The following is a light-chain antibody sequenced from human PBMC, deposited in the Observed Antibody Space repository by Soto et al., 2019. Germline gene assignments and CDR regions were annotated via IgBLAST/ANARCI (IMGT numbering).Light chain of an antibody. J-gene: IGKJ1*01. Sequence: PGERATLSCRASQSVGSAYLAWYQHKPGQAPRLLIYGASSRATGIPDRISGSGSGTDFTLTISRLEPEGFAVYYCQQYGSSRWTFGQGTKVEAK. CDR2: GAS. CDR3: QQYGSSRWT. V-gene: IGKV3-20*01. CDR1: QSVGSAY.